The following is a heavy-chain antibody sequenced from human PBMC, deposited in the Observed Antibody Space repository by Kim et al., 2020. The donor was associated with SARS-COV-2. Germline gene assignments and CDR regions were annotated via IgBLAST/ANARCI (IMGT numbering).Heavy chain of an antibody. J-gene: IGHJ4*02. D-gene: IGHD1-1*01. CDR1: GFNFSNYS. CDR2: ISHDGSNE. Sequence: GGSLRLSCSPSGFNFSNYSMHWVRQAPGKGLEWVAVISHDGSNEYYGDSVKGRFTISRDNSENTLCLQMNSLRVEDTAIYYCASGTIDWNYGDHWGKGTLVAVSS. CDR3: ASGTIDWNYGDH. V-gene: IGHV3-30*04.